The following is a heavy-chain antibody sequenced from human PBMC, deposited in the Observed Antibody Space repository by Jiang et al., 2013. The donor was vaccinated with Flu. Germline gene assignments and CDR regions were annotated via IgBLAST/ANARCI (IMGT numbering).Heavy chain of an antibody. D-gene: IGHD6-13*01. CDR3: SKVLAAAGYYFDY. Sequence: SGISWKSDSIDYADSVKGRFTISRDNAKNFLYLQMNSLRPEDTALYYCSKVLAAAGYYFDYWGQGTLVTVSS. CDR2: ISWKSDSI. J-gene: IGHJ4*02. V-gene: IGHV3-9*01.